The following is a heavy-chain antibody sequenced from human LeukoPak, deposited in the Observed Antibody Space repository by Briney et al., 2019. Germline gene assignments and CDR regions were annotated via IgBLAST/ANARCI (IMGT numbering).Heavy chain of an antibody. D-gene: IGHD5-24*01. CDR1: GFTFSDYY. CDR2: ISSSGSTI. V-gene: IGHV3-11*04. CDR3: ARVRRDGYNLHFDY. Sequence: GGSLRLSCAASGFTFSDYYMSWIRQAPGKGLEWVSYISSSGSTIYYADSVKGRFTISRDNAKNSLYLQMNSLRAEDTAVYYCARVRRDGYNLHFDYWGQGTLVTVSP. J-gene: IGHJ4*02.